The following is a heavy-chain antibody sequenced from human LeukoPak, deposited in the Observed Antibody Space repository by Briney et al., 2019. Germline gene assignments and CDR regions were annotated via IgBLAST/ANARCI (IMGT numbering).Heavy chain of an antibody. CDR1: GFTFRSYG. CDR3: ARDAGRAGDAFDI. V-gene: IGHV3-7*03. D-gene: IGHD1-26*01. J-gene: IGHJ3*02. CDR2: IKKDGSEK. Sequence: GGSLRLSCAASGFTFRSYGMSWVRQAPGKGLEWVASIKKDGSEKYYVDSVKGRFTVSRDNAKNSLYLQMNSLRVEDTAMYYCARDAGRAGDAFDIWGQGTMVTVSS.